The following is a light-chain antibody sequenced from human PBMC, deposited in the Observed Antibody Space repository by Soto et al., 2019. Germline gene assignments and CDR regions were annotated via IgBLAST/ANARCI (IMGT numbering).Light chain of an antibody. J-gene: IGKJ2*01. CDR3: QQYGSSPFT. CDR1: QSVSSSY. CDR2: GAS. V-gene: IGKV3-20*01. Sequence: EIVLTQSPGTLSLSPGERATLSCRASQSVSSSYLAWFQQKPGQAPSLLIHGASNRATGIPDRFSGSGSGTDFTLTISRLEPEDFAVYYCQQYGSSPFTFGQGTNLEI.